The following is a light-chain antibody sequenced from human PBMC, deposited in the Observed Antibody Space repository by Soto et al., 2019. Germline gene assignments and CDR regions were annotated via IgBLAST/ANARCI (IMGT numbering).Light chain of an antibody. CDR1: QSISSY. CDR3: QQSYSTPPWT. J-gene: IGKJ1*01. Sequence: DIQMTQSPSSLSASVGDRVTITCLASQSISSYLNWYQQKPGKAPKLLLYAASSLQSGVPSRFSGSGSGTDFTLTISSLQPEDFATYYCQQSYSTPPWTVGQGTKVEFK. CDR2: AAS. V-gene: IGKV1-39*01.